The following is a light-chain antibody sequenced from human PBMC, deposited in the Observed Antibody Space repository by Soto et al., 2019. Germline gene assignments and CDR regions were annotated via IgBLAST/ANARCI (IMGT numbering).Light chain of an antibody. Sequence: DIKLTQSPSSLSASVGDRVTITCRASQGISNFLAWFQQKPGKVPKRLIYGASNLQSGVPSRFSGSGSGTEFTLTISSLQPEDFATYYCLQHNSYPWTFGQGTKVDI. CDR3: LQHNSYPWT. J-gene: IGKJ1*01. V-gene: IGKV1-17*03. CDR1: QGISNF. CDR2: GAS.